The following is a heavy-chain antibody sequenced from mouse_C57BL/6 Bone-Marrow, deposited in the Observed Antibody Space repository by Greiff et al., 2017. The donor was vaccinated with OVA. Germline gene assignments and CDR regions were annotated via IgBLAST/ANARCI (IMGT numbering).Heavy chain of an antibody. J-gene: IGHJ3*01. Sequence: VQLQQSGPVLVKPGASVKMSCKASGYTFTDYYMNWVKQSHGKSLEWIGVINPYNGGTSYNQKFKGKVTFTVDKSSSTAYLELNSLTSEESAVYYSARDDYGSKGGFAYWGQGTLVTVSA. D-gene: IGHD1-1*01. V-gene: IGHV1-19*01. CDR2: INPYNGGT. CDR1: GYTFTDYY. CDR3: ARDDYGSKGGFAY.